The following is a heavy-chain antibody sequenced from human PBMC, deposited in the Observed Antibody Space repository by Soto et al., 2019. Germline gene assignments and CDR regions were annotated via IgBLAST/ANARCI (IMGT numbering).Heavy chain of an antibody. CDR1: GFTFSNAW. CDR3: ASSYGDLRIFDY. D-gene: IGHD4-17*01. CDR2: IKSKTDGGTT. V-gene: IGHV3-15*07. Sequence: GSLRLSCAASGFTFSNAWINWVRQAPGKGLEWVGRIKSKTDGGTTDFAAPVKGRFAISRDDSKDMVYLQMNSLKTDDTAVYYCASSYGDLRIFDYWGQGTLVTVSS. J-gene: IGHJ4*02.